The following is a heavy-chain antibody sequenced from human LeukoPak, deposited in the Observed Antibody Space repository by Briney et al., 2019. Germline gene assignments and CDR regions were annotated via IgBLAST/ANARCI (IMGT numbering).Heavy chain of an antibody. Sequence: SETLSLTCTVSGGSISSGGYYWSWIRQPPGKGLEWIGYIYYSGSTNYNPSLKSRVTMSIDTSKNQFSLKLSSVTAADTAVYYCARDFRGNYGSRGMDVWGQGTTVTVSS. CDR2: IYYSGST. D-gene: IGHD5-24*01. CDR1: GGSISSGGYY. V-gene: IGHV4-61*08. J-gene: IGHJ6*02. CDR3: ARDFRGNYGSRGMDV.